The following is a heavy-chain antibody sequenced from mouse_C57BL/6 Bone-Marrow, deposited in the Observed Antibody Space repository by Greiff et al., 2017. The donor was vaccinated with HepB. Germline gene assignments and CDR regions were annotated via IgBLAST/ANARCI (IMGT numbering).Heavy chain of an antibody. D-gene: IGHD2-12*01. CDR1: GFTFSSYG. CDR3: ASPDDRYFDV. J-gene: IGHJ1*03. CDR2: ISSGGSYT. V-gene: IGHV5-6*01. Sequence: EVQVVESGGDLVKPGGSLKLSCAASGFTFSSYGMSWVRQTPDKRLEWVATISSGGSYTYYPDSVKGRFTISRDNAKNTLYLQMSSLKSKDTAMYYCASPDDRYFDVWGTGTTVTVSS.